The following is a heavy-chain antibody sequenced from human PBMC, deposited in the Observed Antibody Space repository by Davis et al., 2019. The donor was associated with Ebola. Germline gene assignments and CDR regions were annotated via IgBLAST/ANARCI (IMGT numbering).Heavy chain of an antibody. Sequence: GESLKISCAASGFTFSSYAMHWVRQAPGKGLEWVAVISYDGSNKYYADSVKGRSTISRDNAKNSLYLDMNSLRAEDTATYYCARGDDSGYYQERFDYWGQGHLVTVAS. D-gene: IGHD3-22*01. J-gene: IGHJ4*02. CDR2: ISYDGSNK. CDR1: GFTFSSYA. V-gene: IGHV3-30-3*01. CDR3: ARGDDSGYYQERFDY.